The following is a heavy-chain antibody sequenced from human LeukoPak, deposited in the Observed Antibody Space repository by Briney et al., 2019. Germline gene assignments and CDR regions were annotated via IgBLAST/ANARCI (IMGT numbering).Heavy chain of an antibody. V-gene: IGHV3-15*07. Sequence: PGGSLRLSCAASGFTFSNVWMNWVRQAPGKGLEWVGRIRSKTHGEAIDYAAPVRGRFTISRDDSKNTLYLQLNSLKTEDTAVYYCATEVIIGVTGNDYWGQGSLVTASS. J-gene: IGHJ4*02. CDR1: GFTFSNVW. CDR3: ATEVIIGVTGNDY. CDR2: IRSKTHGEAI. D-gene: IGHD2-21*02.